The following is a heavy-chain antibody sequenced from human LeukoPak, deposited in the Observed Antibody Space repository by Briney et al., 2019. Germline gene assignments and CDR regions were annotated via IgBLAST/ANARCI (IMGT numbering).Heavy chain of an antibody. J-gene: IGHJ4*02. V-gene: IGHV3-30*18. CDR3: AKEENTAANS. CDR1: GFTFSAFG. CDR2: ISYDGSYE. D-gene: IGHD5-18*01. Sequence: GGSLRLSCAASGFTFSAFGMHWVRQATGKGLEWVAVISYDGSYEYFADSVKGRFTISRDNSKNTLYLQINSLRAEDTAMYYCAKEENTAANSWGQGTLVTVSS.